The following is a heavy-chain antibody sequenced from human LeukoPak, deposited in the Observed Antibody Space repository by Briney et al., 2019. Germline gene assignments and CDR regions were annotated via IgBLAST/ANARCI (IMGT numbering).Heavy chain of an antibody. CDR2: ISGSGGST. D-gene: IGHD3-22*01. Sequence: GGSLRLSCVVSGLTFSSSWMSWVRQAPGKGLEWVSAISGSGGSTYYADSVKGRFTISRDNSKNTLYLQMNSLRAEDTAVYYCAKGYYYDSSGYPLYYGMDVWGQGTTVTVSS. CDR1: GLTFSSSW. CDR3: AKGYYYDSSGYPLYYGMDV. V-gene: IGHV3-23*01. J-gene: IGHJ6*02.